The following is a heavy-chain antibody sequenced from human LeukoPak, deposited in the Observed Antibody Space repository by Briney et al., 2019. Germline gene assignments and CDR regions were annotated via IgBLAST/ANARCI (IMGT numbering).Heavy chain of an antibody. CDR1: CGSVSSGTYY. Sequence: SETLSLTCTVSCGSVSSGTYYWSWIRQPPGKGLEWIGYIYYSGSTNYNPSLQSRVTISVDTSKNQFSLNLNSVTAADTAVYYCARGGAARLHFQNWGQGTLVTVSA. D-gene: IGHD6-6*01. CDR3: ARGGAARLHFQN. J-gene: IGHJ1*01. V-gene: IGHV4-61*01. CDR2: IYYSGST.